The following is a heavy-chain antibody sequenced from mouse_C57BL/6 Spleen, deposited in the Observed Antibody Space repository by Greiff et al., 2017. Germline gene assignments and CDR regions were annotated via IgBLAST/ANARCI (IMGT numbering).Heavy chain of an antibody. CDR2: IYPGDGDT. CDR1: GYAFSSSW. CDR3: ARGGNYVRVFDY. D-gene: IGHD2-1*01. J-gene: IGHJ2*01. Sequence: QVQLQQSGPELVKPGASVKISCKASGYAFSSSWMNWVKQRPGKGLEWIGRIYPGDGDTNYNGKFKGKATLTADKSSSTAYMQLSSLTSEDSAVYFCARGGNYVRVFDYWGQGTTLTVSS. V-gene: IGHV1-82*01.